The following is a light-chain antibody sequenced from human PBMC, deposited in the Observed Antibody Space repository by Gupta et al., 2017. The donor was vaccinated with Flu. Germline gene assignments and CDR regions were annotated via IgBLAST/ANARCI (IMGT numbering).Light chain of an antibody. CDR1: SSNIGAGYN. J-gene: IGLJ3*02. V-gene: IGLV1-40*01. CDR2: DNY. CDR3: QSNDHSLVAGL. Sequence: QSVLTQPPSVSGAPGQRVTISCTGSSSNIGAGYNAYWYKKLPGAAPKFLIYDNYNRPSGVPDRFSVSRSGTSASLTIXGXQAEDEXDYYCQSNDHSLVAGLFGGGTKLTVL.